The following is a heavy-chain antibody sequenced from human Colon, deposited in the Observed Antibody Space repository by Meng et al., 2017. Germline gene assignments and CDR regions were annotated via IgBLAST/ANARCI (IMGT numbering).Heavy chain of an antibody. CDR3: ARTPFAGTPGTIGNWFDP. V-gene: IGHV1-18*01. J-gene: IGHJ5*02. Sequence: QVHPGQSWAEVGEPGAAVKVSCKATGDTFGDYGVSWVRQAPGQGLEWMGWISSFNGVTNYARKFRGRVTMTADTSTATAYMELRSLTSDDTAVYYCARTPFAGTPGTIGNWFDPWGQGTLVTVSS. CDR2: ISSFNGVT. D-gene: IGHD2-8*01. CDR1: GDTFGDYG.